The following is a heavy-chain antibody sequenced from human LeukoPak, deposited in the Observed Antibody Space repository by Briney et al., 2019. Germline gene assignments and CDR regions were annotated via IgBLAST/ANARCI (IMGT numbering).Heavy chain of an antibody. Sequence: ASVKVSCKASGYTFTGYYMHWVRQAPGQGLEWMGWINPNSGGTNYAQKFQGWVTMTRDTSISTAYMELSRLRSDDTAVYYCARDTGSSWYRYGMDVWGQGTTVTVSS. J-gene: IGHJ6*02. CDR2: INPNSGGT. CDR1: GYTFTGYY. V-gene: IGHV1-2*04. D-gene: IGHD6-13*01. CDR3: ARDTGSSWYRYGMDV.